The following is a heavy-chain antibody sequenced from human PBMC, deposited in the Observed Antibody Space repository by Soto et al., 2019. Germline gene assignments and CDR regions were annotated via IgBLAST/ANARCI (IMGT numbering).Heavy chain of an antibody. CDR1: GISVSNND. J-gene: IGHJ4*02. D-gene: IGHD2-15*01. V-gene: IGHV3-66*01. CDR3: ARDFLYCSGGDCYSYYFDY. Sequence: GGSLRLSCAASGISVSNNDMSWVRQAPGKGLEWVSVMYSGGTKSNAEGRFTISRDNSKNTLYLQMNSLRAEDTAVYYCARDFLYCSGGDCYSYYFDYWGQGTLVTVSS. CDR2: MYSGGTK.